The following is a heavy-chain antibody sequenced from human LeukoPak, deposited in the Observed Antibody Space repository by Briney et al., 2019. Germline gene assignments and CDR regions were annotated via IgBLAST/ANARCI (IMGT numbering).Heavy chain of an antibody. CDR2: SYPGDSDT. J-gene: IGHJ4*02. CDR3: ARHGGSGSGYPFDY. Sequence: GXSRKISCKGSGYSFTNYWIGWVRQIPGKGLEWMGTSYPGDSDTRYSPSFQGQVTISADKSISTAYLQWSSLKASDTAMYYCARHGGSGSGYPFDYWGQGTLVTVSS. V-gene: IGHV5-51*01. D-gene: IGHD3-22*01. CDR1: GYSFTNYW.